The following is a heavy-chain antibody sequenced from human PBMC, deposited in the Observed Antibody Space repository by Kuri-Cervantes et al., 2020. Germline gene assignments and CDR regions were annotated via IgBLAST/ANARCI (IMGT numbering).Heavy chain of an antibody. CDR3: ATAVVRGVMNQH. CDR2: ISYDGSNK. Sequence: LSLTCAASGFTFSSYGMHWVRQAPGKGLEWVAVISYDGSNKYYADSVKGRFTISRDNSKNTLYLQMNSLRAEDTAVYYCATAVVRGVMNQHWGQGPLVPVSS. CDR1: GFTFSSYG. J-gene: IGHJ1*01. D-gene: IGHD3-10*01. V-gene: IGHV3-30*03.